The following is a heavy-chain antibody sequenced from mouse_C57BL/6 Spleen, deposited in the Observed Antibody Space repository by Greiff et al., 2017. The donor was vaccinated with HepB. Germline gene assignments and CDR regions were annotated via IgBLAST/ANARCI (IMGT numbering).Heavy chain of an antibody. CDR3: ARYHYGSSYEDYYAMDY. J-gene: IGHJ4*01. D-gene: IGHD1-1*01. CDR1: GFNIKDYY. Sequence: EVQLQESGAELVKPGASVKLSCTASGFNIKDYYMHWVKQRTEQGLEWIGRIDPEDGETKYAPKFQGKATITADTSSNTAYLQLSSLTSEDTAVYYCARYHYGSSYEDYYAMDYWGQGTSVTVSS. V-gene: IGHV14-2*01. CDR2: IDPEDGET.